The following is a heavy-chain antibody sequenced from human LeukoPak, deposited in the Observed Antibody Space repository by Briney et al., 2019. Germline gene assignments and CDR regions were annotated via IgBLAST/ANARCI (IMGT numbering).Heavy chain of an antibody. CDR2: IYYSGST. CDR3: AGQSAYYYDSSGYGY. J-gene: IGHJ4*02. CDR1: GGSISSSSYY. V-gene: IGHV4-39*01. D-gene: IGHD3-22*01. Sequence: PSETLSLTCTVSGGSISSSSYYWGWIRQPPGKGLEWIGSIYYSGSTYYSPSLKSRVTISVDTSKNQFSLKLSSVTAADTAVYYCAGQSAYYYDSSGYGYWGQGTLVTVSS.